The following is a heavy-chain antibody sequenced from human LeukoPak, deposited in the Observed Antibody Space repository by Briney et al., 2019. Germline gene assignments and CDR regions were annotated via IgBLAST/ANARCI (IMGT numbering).Heavy chain of an antibody. J-gene: IGHJ5*02. CDR1: GVSICRYY. Sequence: SETLSLTCTVFGVSICRYYWSWIRQPPGKGLEWIGYNYYSGSSNYNPPLKRRVTISVDTSKNQSSLKLSSVTAADTAVYYCARANGGYYGSGSYYHHWGQGTLVTVSS. V-gene: IGHV4-59*01. CDR2: NYYSGSS. CDR3: ARANGGYYGSGSYYHH. D-gene: IGHD3-10*01.